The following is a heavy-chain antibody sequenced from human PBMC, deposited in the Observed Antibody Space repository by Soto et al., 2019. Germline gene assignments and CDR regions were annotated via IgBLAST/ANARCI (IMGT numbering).Heavy chain of an antibody. D-gene: IGHD3-3*01. Sequence: GASVKVSCKASGGTFSSYAISWVRQAPGQGXEWMGGIIPIFGTANYAQKFQGRVTITADESTSTAYMELSSLRSEDTAVYYCARGPPPDRIFGVVITVYYYGMDVWGQGTTVTVSS. CDR3: ARGPPPDRIFGVVITVYYYGMDV. CDR1: GGTFSSYA. V-gene: IGHV1-69*13. CDR2: IIPIFGTA. J-gene: IGHJ6*02.